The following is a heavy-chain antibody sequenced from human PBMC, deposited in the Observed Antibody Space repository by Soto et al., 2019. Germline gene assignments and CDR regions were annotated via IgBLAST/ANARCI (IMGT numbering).Heavy chain of an antibody. Sequence: QITLKESGPTLVKPTQTLTLTCTFSGFSLSTSGVGVGWIHQPPGKALEWLALIYWDDDKRYSPSLKSRLTITKDTSKNQVVLTMTNMDPVDTATYYCAHSYHYDYIWGSYRTFDYWGQGTLVTVSS. J-gene: IGHJ4*02. CDR2: IYWDDDK. D-gene: IGHD3-16*02. CDR3: AHSYHYDYIWGSYRTFDY. CDR1: GFSLSTSGVG. V-gene: IGHV2-5*02.